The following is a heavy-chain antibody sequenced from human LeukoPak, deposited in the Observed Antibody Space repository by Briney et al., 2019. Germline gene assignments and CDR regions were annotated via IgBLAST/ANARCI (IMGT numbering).Heavy chain of an antibody. Sequence: SETLSLTCTVSGGSISSYYWSWIRQPPGKGLEWIGYIYYSGSTNYNPSLKSRVTISVDTSKNQFSLKLSSVTAADTAVYYCARGYYGSGSYPIGYWGQGTLVTVSS. V-gene: IGHV4-59*01. CDR3: ARGYYGSGSYPIGY. D-gene: IGHD3-10*01. J-gene: IGHJ4*02. CDR1: GGSISSYY. CDR2: IYYSGST.